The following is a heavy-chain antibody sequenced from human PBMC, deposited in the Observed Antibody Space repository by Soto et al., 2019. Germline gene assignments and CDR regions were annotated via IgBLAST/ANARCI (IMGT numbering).Heavy chain of an antibody. CDR1: GGSISSYY. CDR2: IYYSGST. D-gene: IGHD2-21*01. V-gene: IGHV4-59*01. CDR3: ARGDGYNQGRFDY. Sequence: QVQLQESGPGLVKPSETLSLTCTVSGGSISSYYWSWIRQPPGKGLEWIGYIYYSGSTNYNPSLKSRVTISVDTSKNQFSLKLRSVTAADTAVYYCARGDGYNQGRFDYWGQGTLVTVSS. J-gene: IGHJ4*02.